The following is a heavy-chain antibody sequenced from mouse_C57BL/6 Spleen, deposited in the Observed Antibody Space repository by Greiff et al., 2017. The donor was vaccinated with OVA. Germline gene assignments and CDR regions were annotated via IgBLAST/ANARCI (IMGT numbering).Heavy chain of an antibody. CDR1: GYTFTSYW. V-gene: IGHV1-59*01. CDR2: IDPSDSYT. D-gene: IGHD2-1*01. Sequence: QVQLQQPGAELVRPGTSVKLSCKASGYTFTSYWMHWVKQRPGQGLEWIGVIDPSDSYTNYNQKFKGKATLTVDPTSSTAYMQLSSLTSEDSAVYYCARRSTMGYYFDYWGQGTTLTVSS. J-gene: IGHJ2*01. CDR3: ARRSTMGYYFDY.